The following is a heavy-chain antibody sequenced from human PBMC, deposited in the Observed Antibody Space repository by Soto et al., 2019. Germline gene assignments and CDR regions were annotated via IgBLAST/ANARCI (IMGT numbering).Heavy chain of an antibody. CDR1: GGSISSSSYY. J-gene: IGHJ4*02. Sequence: PSETLSLTCTVSGGSISSSSYYWGWIRQPPGKGLEWIGSIYYSGSTYYNPSLKSRVTISVDTSKNQFSLKLSSVTAADTAVYYCAGGLFSETSYSGGCDYCDNWGQGTLVTVSS. CDR3: AGGLFSETSYSGGCDYCDN. CDR2: IYYSGST. V-gene: IGHV4-39*07. D-gene: IGHD3-10*01.